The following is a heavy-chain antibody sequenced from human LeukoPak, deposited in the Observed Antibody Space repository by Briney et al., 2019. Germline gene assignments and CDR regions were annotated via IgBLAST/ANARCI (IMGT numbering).Heavy chain of an antibody. CDR1: GFTFSSYS. V-gene: IGHV3-21*01. J-gene: IGHJ4*02. Sequence: GGSLRLSCAASGFTFSSYSMNWVRQAPGKGLEWVSSISSSSYYMYYADSVKGRFTISRDTAKNSLYLQMNSLRAEDTAVYYCARGASSAWYQNFDYWGQGTLVTVSS. D-gene: IGHD6-19*01. CDR2: ISSSSYYM. CDR3: ARGASSAWYQNFDY.